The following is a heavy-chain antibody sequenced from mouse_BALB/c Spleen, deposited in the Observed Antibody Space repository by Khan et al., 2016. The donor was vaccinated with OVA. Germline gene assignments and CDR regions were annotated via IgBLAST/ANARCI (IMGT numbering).Heavy chain of an antibody. Sequence: QVQLQQSGAELARPGASVKMSCKASGYTFTTYTMHWVKQRPGQGLEWIGYINPSNGYTNYNQKFKDKSTLNADKSSSTAYMQLSSLTSDYSAVYYCAREGAYYRSDGWFSYWGQGTLVTVSA. CDR3: AREGAYYRSDGWFSY. CDR1: GYTFTTYT. J-gene: IGHJ3*01. CDR2: INPSNGYT. D-gene: IGHD2-14*01. V-gene: IGHV1-4*01.